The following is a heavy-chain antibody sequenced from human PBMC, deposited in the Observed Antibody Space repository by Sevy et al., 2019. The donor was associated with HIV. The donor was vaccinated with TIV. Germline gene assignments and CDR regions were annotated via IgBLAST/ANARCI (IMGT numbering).Heavy chain of an antibody. V-gene: IGHV3-9*01. CDR1: GFTFDDYA. D-gene: IGHD2-21*02. J-gene: IGHJ4*02. CDR3: AKDRAGDGFWTANFDY. Sequence: GGSLRLSCAASGFTFDDYAMHWVRQAPGKGLEWVSGISWNSGIIGYADSVKGRFTISRYNAKNSLYLQMNSLRAEDTALYYCAKDRAGDGFWTANFDYWGQGTLVTVSS. CDR2: ISWNSGII.